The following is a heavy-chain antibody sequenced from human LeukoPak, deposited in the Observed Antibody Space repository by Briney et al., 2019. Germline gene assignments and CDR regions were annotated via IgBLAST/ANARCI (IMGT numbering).Heavy chain of an antibody. CDR1: GFTFSDYY. Sequence: GGSLRLSCAASGFTFSDYYMSWIRQAPGKGLEWVSYISSSGSTIYYADSVKGRFTISRDNAKNSLYLQMNSMRAEDTAVYYCARLTAVAGTVGYYFDYWGQGTLVTVSS. D-gene: IGHD6-19*01. CDR3: ARLTAVAGTVGYYFDY. CDR2: ISSSGSTI. J-gene: IGHJ4*02. V-gene: IGHV3-11*04.